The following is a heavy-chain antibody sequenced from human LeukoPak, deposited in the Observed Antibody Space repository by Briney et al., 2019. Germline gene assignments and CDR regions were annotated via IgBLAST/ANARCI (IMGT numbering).Heavy chain of an antibody. Sequence: GGSLRLSCAASGFTFDDYAMHWVRQAPGKGLEWVSGISWNSGSIGYADSVKGRFTISRDNSKNSLYLQMNSLRTEDTALYYCAKDMWYYDYVLGSRVTLSFDYWGQGTLVTVSS. CDR3: AKDMWYYDYVLGSRVTLSFDY. D-gene: IGHD3-16*01. CDR2: ISWNSGSI. J-gene: IGHJ4*02. CDR1: GFTFDDYA. V-gene: IGHV3-9*01.